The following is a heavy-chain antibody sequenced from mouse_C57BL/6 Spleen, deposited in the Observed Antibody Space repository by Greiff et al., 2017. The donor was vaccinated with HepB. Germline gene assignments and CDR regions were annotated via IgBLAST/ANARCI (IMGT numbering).Heavy chain of an antibody. CDR3: TKRLGRAWFAY. CDR2: IDPEDGDT. Sequence: VQLKQSGAELVRPGASVKLSCTASGFNIKDYYMHWVKQRPEQGLEWIGRIDPEDGDTEYAQKFQGKATMTADTSSNTAYLQLSSLTSEDTAVYYCTKRLGRAWFAYWGQGTLVTVSA. CDR1: GFNIKDYY. D-gene: IGHD4-1*01. V-gene: IGHV14-1*01. J-gene: IGHJ3*01.